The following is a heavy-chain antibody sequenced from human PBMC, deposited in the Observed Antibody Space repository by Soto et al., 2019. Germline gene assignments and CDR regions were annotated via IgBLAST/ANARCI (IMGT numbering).Heavy chain of an antibody. J-gene: IGHJ4*02. CDR2: IYYSGST. Sequence: SETLSLTCTVSGGSISSGVYYWSWIRQHPGKGLEWIGYIYYSGSTYYNPSLKSRVTISVDTSKNQFSLKLSSVTAADTAVYYCARWPQLEPRFDYWGQGTLVTVS. V-gene: IGHV4-31*03. CDR1: GGSISSGVYY. CDR3: ARWPQLEPRFDY. D-gene: IGHD1-1*01.